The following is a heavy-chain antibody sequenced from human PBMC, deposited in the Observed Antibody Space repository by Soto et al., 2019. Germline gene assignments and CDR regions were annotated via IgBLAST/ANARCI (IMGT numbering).Heavy chain of an antibody. CDR3: ARDTQDYGEYGAFDY. V-gene: IGHV1-69*08. Sequence: QVQLVQSGAEVKKPGSSVKVSCKASGGTFSSYTISWVRQAPGQGLEWMGRIIPILGIANYAQKFQGRVTITADKSTSIASMELSSLRSEDTAVYYCARDTQDYGEYGAFDYWGQGTLVTVSS. D-gene: IGHD4-17*01. J-gene: IGHJ4*02. CDR2: IIPILGIA. CDR1: GGTFSSYT.